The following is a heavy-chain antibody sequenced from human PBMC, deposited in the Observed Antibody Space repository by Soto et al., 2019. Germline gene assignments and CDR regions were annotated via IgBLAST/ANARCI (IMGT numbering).Heavy chain of an antibody. CDR3: AKRATGTYFDY. D-gene: IGHD1-1*01. CDR2: ISGSGGST. V-gene: IGHV3-23*01. J-gene: IGHJ4*02. Sequence: EVQLLESGGGLVQPGGSLRLSCAASGFTFSSYAMNWVRQAPGKGLAWGSVISGSGGSTYYADSVKGRCTISRDNSKNTLDLQMNSLRAEDKAVYYCAKRATGTYFDYWCQGTLVTVSS. CDR1: GFTFSSYA.